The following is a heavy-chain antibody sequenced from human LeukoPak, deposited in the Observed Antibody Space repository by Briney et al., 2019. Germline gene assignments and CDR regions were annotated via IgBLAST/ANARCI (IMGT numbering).Heavy chain of an antibody. D-gene: IGHD2-21*02. J-gene: IGHJ6*02. Sequence: GGSLRLSCAASGFTFSSYAMSWVRQAPGKGLEWVSAISGSGGSTYYADSVKGRFTISRDNSKNTLYLQMNSLRAEDTAVYYCGTYCGGDCYDYYYGMGVWGQGTTVTVSS. V-gene: IGHV3-23*01. CDR1: GFTFSSYA. CDR2: ISGSGGST. CDR3: GTYCGGDCYDYYYGMGV.